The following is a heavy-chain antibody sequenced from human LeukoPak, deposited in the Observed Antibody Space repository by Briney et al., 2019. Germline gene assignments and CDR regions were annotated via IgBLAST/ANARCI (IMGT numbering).Heavy chain of an antibody. Sequence: PGRSLRLSCAASGFTFSSYAMHWVRQAPGKGLEWVAVISYDGSNKYYADSVKGRFTISRDNSKNTLYLQMNSLRAEDTAVYYCARDLIDAYSYGYYYYGMDVWGQGTTVTVSS. J-gene: IGHJ6*02. D-gene: IGHD5-18*01. V-gene: IGHV3-30-3*01. CDR3: ARDLIDAYSYGYYYYGMDV. CDR1: GFTFSSYA. CDR2: ISYDGSNK.